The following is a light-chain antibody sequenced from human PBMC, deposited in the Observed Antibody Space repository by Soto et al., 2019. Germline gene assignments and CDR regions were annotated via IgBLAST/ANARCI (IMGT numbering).Light chain of an antibody. CDR2: GAS. V-gene: IGKV3-20*01. J-gene: IGKJ4*01. Sequence: EIVLTQSPGTLSLSPGERATLSCRASQSVSSSYLAWYQQKPGQAPRLLIYGASSRATGIPDRFSGSGSGTDFTLTISSLQSEDFAVYYCQQYNNWPPLTVGGGTKVDIK. CDR1: QSVSSSY. CDR3: QQYNNWPPLT.